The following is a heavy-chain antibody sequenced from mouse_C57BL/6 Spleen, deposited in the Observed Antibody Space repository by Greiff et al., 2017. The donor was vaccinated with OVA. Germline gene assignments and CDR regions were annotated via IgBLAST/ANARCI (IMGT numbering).Heavy chain of an antibody. D-gene: IGHD2-3*01. J-gene: IGHJ3*01. CDR3: ARDDGYTWFAY. CDR2: IDPSDSET. Sequence: QVQLQQPGAELVRPGSSVKLSCKASGYTFTSYWMHWVKQRPIQGLEWIGNIDPSDSETHYNQKFKDKATLTVDKSSSTAYMQLSSLTSEYSAVYYCARDDGYTWFAYWGQGTLVTVSA. V-gene: IGHV1-52*01. CDR1: GYTFTSYW.